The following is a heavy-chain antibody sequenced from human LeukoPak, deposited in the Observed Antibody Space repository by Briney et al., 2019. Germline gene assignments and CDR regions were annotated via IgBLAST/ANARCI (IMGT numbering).Heavy chain of an antibody. CDR2: IGTAGDT. Sequence: PGGSLRLSCAASRFTLSSYAMHWVRQPAGKGLEWVSAIGTAGDTFYPGSVKGRFTISRENAKKSLFLQMNSLRAEDTAVYYCARQNTPHGNFDYWGQGTLVTVSS. CDR1: RFTLSSYA. V-gene: IGHV3-13*01. J-gene: IGHJ4*02. D-gene: IGHD1-26*01. CDR3: ARQNTPHGNFDY.